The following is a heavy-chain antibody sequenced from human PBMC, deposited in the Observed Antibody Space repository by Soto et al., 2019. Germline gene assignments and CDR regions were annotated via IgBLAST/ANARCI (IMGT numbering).Heavy chain of an antibody. J-gene: IGHJ6*02. CDR1: GGTFSSYA. CDR2: IIPIFGTA. V-gene: IGHV1-69*13. CDR3: ARVELYCSGGSCYRYGMDV. Sequence: SVKVSCKASGGTFSSYAISWVRQAPGQGLEWMGGIIPIFGTANYAQKFQGRVTITADESTSTAYMELSSLRSEDTAVYYCARVELYCSGGSCYRYGMDVWGQGTTVTVSS. D-gene: IGHD2-15*01.